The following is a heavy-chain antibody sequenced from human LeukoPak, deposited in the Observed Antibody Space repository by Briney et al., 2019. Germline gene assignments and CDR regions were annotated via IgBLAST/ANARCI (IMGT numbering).Heavy chain of an antibody. V-gene: IGHV4-34*01. CDR3: ARDVVPRDYGDTLNAYDL. CDR2: IHHDGRT. Sequence: PSETLSLTCAVSGGSLSGYYWSWNRQSPGKGLEWMGDIHHDGRTKYKSSFKSRITIFLVSSKNEVSLRLSPVTPADTALYFCARDVVPRDYGDTLNAYDLWGQGTMVTVS. CDR1: GGSLSGYY. D-gene: IGHD4-17*01. J-gene: IGHJ3*01.